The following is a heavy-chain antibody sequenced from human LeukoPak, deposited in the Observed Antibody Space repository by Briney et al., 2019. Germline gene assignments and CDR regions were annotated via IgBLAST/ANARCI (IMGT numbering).Heavy chain of an antibody. Sequence: GGSLRLSCAASGFTFSRMSWVRQAPGKGLEWVANIKKDGSEKYVDSVKGRFTISRDNAKNSLYLQMTSLRAEDTAVYYCARAPRGWTAVPDYWGQGTLVTVSS. CDR3: ARAPRGWTAVPDY. D-gene: IGHD3-10*01. CDR2: IKKDGSEK. CDR1: GFTFSR. J-gene: IGHJ4*02. V-gene: IGHV3-7*01.